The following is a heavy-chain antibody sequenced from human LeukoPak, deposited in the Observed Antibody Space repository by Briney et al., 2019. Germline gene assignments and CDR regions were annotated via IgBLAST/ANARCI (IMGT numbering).Heavy chain of an antibody. Sequence: PSETLSLTCTVPGGSISSYYWSWIRQPAGKGLEWIGRIYTSGSTNYNPSLKSRVTMSVDTSKNQFSLKLSSVTAADTAVYYCARIRSGIAVAGTRHNWFDPWGQGTLVTVSS. D-gene: IGHD6-19*01. CDR3: ARIRSGIAVAGTRHNWFDP. V-gene: IGHV4-4*07. J-gene: IGHJ5*02. CDR1: GGSISSYY. CDR2: IYTSGST.